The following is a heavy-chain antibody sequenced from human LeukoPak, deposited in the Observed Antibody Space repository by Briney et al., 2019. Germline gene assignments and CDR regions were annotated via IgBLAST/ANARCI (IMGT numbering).Heavy chain of an antibody. J-gene: IGHJ4*02. CDR2: ISGSGGST. CDR1: GFTFSSYG. CDR3: ARRAGGYSHPYDY. D-gene: IGHD4-23*01. V-gene: IGHV3-23*01. Sequence: GGSLRLSCAASGFTFSSYGMSWVRQAPGKGLEWVSAISGSGGSTYYADSVKGRFTISRDNSKNTLYLQMNSLRAEDTAVYYCARRAGGYSHPYDYWGQGTLVTVSS.